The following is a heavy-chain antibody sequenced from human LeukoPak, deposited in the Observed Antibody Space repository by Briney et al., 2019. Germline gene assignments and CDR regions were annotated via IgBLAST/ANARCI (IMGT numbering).Heavy chain of an antibody. J-gene: IGHJ4*02. CDR2: ISGSGGST. CDR1: GFTFSSYG. CDR3: ARRAGGYSHPYDY. D-gene: IGHD4-23*01. V-gene: IGHV3-23*01. Sequence: GGSLRLSCAASGFTFSSYGMSWVRQAPGKGLEWVSAISGSGGSTYYADSVKGRFTISRDNSKNTLYLQMNSLRAEDTAVYYCARRAGGYSHPYDYWGQGTLVTVSS.